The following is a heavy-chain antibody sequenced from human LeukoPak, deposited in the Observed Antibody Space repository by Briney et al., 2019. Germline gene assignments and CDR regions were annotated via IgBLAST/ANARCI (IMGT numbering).Heavy chain of an antibody. Sequence: SETLSLTCTVSGGPISSYYWSWIRQPAGKGLEWIGRIYTSGTTHYSPSLKSRVTMSVDTSKNQFSLKLSSVTAADTAVYYCARDFRPSDYYDSSGYHHFDYWGQGTLVTVSS. CDR2: IYTSGTT. D-gene: IGHD3-22*01. V-gene: IGHV4-4*07. CDR3: ARDFRPSDYYDSSGYHHFDY. J-gene: IGHJ4*02. CDR1: GGPISSYY.